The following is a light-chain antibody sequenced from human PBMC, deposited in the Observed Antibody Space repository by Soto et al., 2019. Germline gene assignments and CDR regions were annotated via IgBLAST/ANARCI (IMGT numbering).Light chain of an antibody. Sequence: DVRRNQAPSSMSASVGDTITITCRASRTINTYLNWFQQKPGEPPRLLIYGASTLHDGVPSRFSGSGSESDFTLTISSLEPEDFAVYYCQQRLYPITSGQGTRLEI. V-gene: IGKV1-39*01. CDR2: GAS. CDR3: QQRLYPIT. CDR1: RTINTY. J-gene: IGKJ5*01.